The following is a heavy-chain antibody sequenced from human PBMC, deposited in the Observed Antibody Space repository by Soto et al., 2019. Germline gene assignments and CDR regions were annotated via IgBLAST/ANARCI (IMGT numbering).Heavy chain of an antibody. D-gene: IGHD6-13*01. CDR3: ARQAGIAAVDSNWFDP. CDR2: IYPGDSDT. CDR1: GYSFTSYW. Sequence: PGESLKISCKGSGYSFTSYWIGWVRQMPGKGLEWMGIIYPGDSDTRYSPSFQGQVTISADKSISTAYLQWSSLKASDTAMYYCARQAGIAAVDSNWFDPWGQGTLVTVSS. J-gene: IGHJ5*02. V-gene: IGHV5-51*01.